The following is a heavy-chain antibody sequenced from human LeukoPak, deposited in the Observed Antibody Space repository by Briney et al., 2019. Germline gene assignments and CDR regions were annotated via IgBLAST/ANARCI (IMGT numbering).Heavy chain of an antibody. D-gene: IGHD6-19*01. CDR3: ARDRAVGVSTY. CDR1: GYSISSGYY. CDR2: IYHSGST. J-gene: IGHJ4*02. Sequence: SETLSLTCAVSGYSISSGYYWGWIRQPPGKGLEWIGSIYHSGSTYYNPSLKSRVTISVDTSKNQFSLKLSSVTAADTAVYYCARDRAVGVSTYWGQGTLVTVSS. V-gene: IGHV4-38-2*02.